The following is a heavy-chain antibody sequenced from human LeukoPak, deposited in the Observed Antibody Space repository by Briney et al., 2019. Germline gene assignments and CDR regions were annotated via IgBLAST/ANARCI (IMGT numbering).Heavy chain of an antibody. V-gene: IGHV1-69*04. CDR1: GGTFSSYA. J-gene: IGHJ4*02. D-gene: IGHD3-22*01. CDR2: IIPILGIA. Sequence: GASVKVSCKASGGTFSSYAISWVRQAPGQGLEWMGRIIPILGIANYAQKFQGRVTFTADKSTSTAYMELSSLRSEDTAVYYCARVGYDSSGYSSRHFDYWGQGTLVTVSS. CDR3: ARVGYDSSGYSSRHFDY.